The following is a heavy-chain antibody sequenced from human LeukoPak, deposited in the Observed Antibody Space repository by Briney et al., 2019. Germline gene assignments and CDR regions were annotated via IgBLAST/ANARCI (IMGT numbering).Heavy chain of an antibody. CDR3: ARRITVSATNWFDP. CDR2: IYYSGST. D-gene: IGHD6-19*01. V-gene: IGHV4-39*07. J-gene: IGHJ5*02. CDR1: GGSISSSSYY. Sequence: SETQSLTCTVSGGSISSSSYYWGWIRQPPGKGLEWIGSIYYSGSTYYNPSLKSRVTISVDTSKNQFSLKLSSVTAADTAIYYCARRITVSATNWFDPWGQGTLVTVSS.